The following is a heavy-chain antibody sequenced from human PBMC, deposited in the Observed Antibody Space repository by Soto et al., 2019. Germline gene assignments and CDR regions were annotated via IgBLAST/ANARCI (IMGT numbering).Heavy chain of an antibody. D-gene: IGHD3-3*01. V-gene: IGHV1-69*01. Sequence: QVQLVQSGAEVKKPGSSVKVSCKASGGTFSSYAISWVRQAPGQGLEWMGGIIPIFGTANYAQKFQGRVTITADESTSPAYRELSSLRSEDTAVYYCARDSRNQNLARITIFGVPGGWFDPWGQGTLVTVSS. J-gene: IGHJ5*02. CDR3: ARDSRNQNLARITIFGVPGGWFDP. CDR1: GGTFSSYA. CDR2: IIPIFGTA.